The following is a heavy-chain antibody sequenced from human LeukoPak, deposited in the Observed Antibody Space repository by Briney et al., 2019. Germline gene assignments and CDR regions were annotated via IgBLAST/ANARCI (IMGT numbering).Heavy chain of an antibody. Sequence: GGSLRLSCAASGFTFSSYGMSWVRQAPGKGLEWVANINKDGGEKYYVDSVKGRFTISRDNAKNSLYLQMNSLRADDTAVCYCVKDSPPRYSGSPPAYWGQGTLVTVSS. CDR2: INKDGGEK. D-gene: IGHD1-26*01. J-gene: IGHJ4*02. V-gene: IGHV3-7*03. CDR3: VKDSPPRYSGSPPAY. CDR1: GFTFSSYG.